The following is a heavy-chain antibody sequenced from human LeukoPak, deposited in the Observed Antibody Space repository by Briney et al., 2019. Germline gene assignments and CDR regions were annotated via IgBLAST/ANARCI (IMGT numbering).Heavy chain of an antibody. D-gene: IGHD5-12*01. CDR1: GGTFSSYA. V-gene: IGHV1-69*05. CDR3: ATELRGYSFGYDS. CDR2: ITVMSGTA. Sequence: SVKVSCKASGGTFSSYAIAWVRQAPGQGLEWMGRITVMSGTANYAQKFQDRVTITTDESTKTSYMEVSSLRSEDTAVYFCATELRGYSFGYDSWGQGTLVTVSS. J-gene: IGHJ5*01.